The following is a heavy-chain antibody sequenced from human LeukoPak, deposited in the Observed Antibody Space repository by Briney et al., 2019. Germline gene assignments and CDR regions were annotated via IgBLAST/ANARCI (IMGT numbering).Heavy chain of an antibody. CDR2: ISVNGGTT. J-gene: IGHJ4*02. CDR3: VKGGGNVRRYFEY. D-gene: IGHD4-23*01. CDR1: GFTFSTYW. V-gene: IGHV3-23*01. Sequence: PGGSLRLSCTASGFTFSTYWMTWVRQAPGKGLEWVSSISVNGGTTYYADSVKGRFTISRDSSKNTLYLQMNSLRAEDTAVYYSVKGGGNVRRYFEYWGQGTLVTVSS.